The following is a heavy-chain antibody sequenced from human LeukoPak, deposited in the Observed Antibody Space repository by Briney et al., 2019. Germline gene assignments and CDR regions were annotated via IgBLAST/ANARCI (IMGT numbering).Heavy chain of an antibody. CDR3: ARGNRVGFDFWSGPTHY. V-gene: IGHV1-69*13. CDR1: GGTFSSYA. CDR2: IIPIFGTA. D-gene: IGHD3-3*01. Sequence: SVKVSCKASGGTFSSYAISWVRQAPGQRLEWMGGIIPIFGTANYAQKSQGRVTITADESTSTAYMELSSLRSEDTAVYYCARGNRVGFDFWSGPTHYWGQGTLVTVSS. J-gene: IGHJ4*02.